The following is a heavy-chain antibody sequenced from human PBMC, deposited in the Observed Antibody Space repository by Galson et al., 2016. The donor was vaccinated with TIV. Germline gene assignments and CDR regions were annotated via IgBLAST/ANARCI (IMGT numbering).Heavy chain of an antibody. V-gene: IGHV4-38-2*01. D-gene: IGHD4-17*01. CDR2: IYESGTT. Sequence: ETLSLTCVVSGFSIKSGYFWGWIRQPPGKGLQWIGSIYESGTTYSHPSLKSRLTMSVDTSKNHFSLKLSSVTAADTAVYYCMSEGSTVTMHHYFGMDVWGQGTSVTVSS. J-gene: IGHJ6*02. CDR1: GFSIKSGYF. CDR3: MSEGSTVTMHHYFGMDV.